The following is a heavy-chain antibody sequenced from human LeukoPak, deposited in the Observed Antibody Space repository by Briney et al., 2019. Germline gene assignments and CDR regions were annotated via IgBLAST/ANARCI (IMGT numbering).Heavy chain of an antibody. D-gene: IGHD3-3*01. CDR2: IIPIFGTA. CDR3: ARVGGKLGSVLRFLEWPPGYMDV. CDR1: GGTFSSYA. Sequence: SVKVSCKASGGTFSSYAISWVRQAPGQGLEWMGGIIPIFGTANYAQKFQGRVTITTDESTGTAYMELSSLRSEDTAVYYCARVGGKLGSVLRFLEWPPGYMDVWGKGTTVTVSS. V-gene: IGHV1-69*05. J-gene: IGHJ6*03.